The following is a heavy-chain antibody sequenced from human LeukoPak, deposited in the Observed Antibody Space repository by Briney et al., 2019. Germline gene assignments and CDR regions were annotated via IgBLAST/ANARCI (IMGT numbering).Heavy chain of an antibody. CDR1: GYTFTGSY. CDR3: ARDWTRLWFGEEAFDY. V-gene: IGHV1-46*01. Sequence: ASVKLSCKASGYTFTGSYMHWVRQAPGQGLEWMGIINRSGGSTSYAQKFQGRVTMARDTSTSTVYMELSSLRSEDTAVYYCARDWTRLWFGEEAFDYWGQGTLVTVSS. CDR2: INRSGGST. D-gene: IGHD3-10*01. J-gene: IGHJ4*02.